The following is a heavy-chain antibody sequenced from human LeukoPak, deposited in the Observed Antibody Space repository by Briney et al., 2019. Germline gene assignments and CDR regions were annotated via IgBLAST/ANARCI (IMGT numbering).Heavy chain of an antibody. D-gene: IGHD3-10*01. Sequence: GGSLRLSCAASGFTFSSYAMIWVRQAPGKGLEWVSAISGSGGSTYYADSVKGRFTISRDNSKNTLYLQMNSLRAEDTAVYYCAKVPRHYYGSGSFDYWGQGTLVTVSS. J-gene: IGHJ4*02. CDR3: AKVPRHYYGSGSFDY. CDR1: GFTFSSYA. V-gene: IGHV3-23*01. CDR2: ISGSGGST.